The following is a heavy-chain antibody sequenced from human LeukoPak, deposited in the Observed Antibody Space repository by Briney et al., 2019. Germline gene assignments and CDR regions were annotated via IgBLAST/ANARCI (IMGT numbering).Heavy chain of an antibody. Sequence: GGSLRLSCAASGFTFSSYGMHWIRQAPGKGLEWVAFIRYDGSNKYYADSVKGRFTISRDNSKNTLYLQMNSLRAEDTAVYYCAKRALPQYSSSWYYFDYWGQGTLVTVSS. V-gene: IGHV3-30*02. CDR1: GFTFSSYG. D-gene: IGHD6-13*01. CDR2: IRYDGSNK. CDR3: AKRALPQYSSSWYYFDY. J-gene: IGHJ4*02.